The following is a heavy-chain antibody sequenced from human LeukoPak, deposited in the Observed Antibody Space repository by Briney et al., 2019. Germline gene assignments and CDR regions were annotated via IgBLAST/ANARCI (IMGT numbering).Heavy chain of an antibody. CDR2: INPNSGGT. CDR1: GYTFTGYY. J-gene: IGHJ4*02. Sequence: VASVKVSCKASGYTFTGYYMHWVRQAPGQGLEWMGWINPNSGGTNYAQKFQGRVTMTRDTSISTAYMELSRLRSDDTAVYYCASSRARQQLDVELFDYWGQGTLVTVSS. CDR3: ASSRARQQLDVELFDY. D-gene: IGHD6-13*01. V-gene: IGHV1-2*02.